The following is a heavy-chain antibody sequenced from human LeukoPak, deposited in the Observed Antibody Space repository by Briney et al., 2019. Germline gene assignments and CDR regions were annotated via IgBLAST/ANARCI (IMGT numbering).Heavy chain of an antibody. CDR1: GGTFSSYT. CDR2: IIPILGIA. D-gene: IGHD2-2*02. Sequence: SVKVSFKAAGGTFSSYTICWVRQAPGQGLEWMGRIIPILGIANYAQKFQGRVTITADKSTSTAYMELRSLRSEDTAVYYCAREAIGRNFDYWGQGTLVTVSS. CDR3: AREAIGRNFDY. J-gene: IGHJ4*02. V-gene: IGHV1-69*04.